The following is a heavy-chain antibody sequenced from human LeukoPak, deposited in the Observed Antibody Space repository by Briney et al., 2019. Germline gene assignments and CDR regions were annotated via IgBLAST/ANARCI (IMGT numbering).Heavy chain of an antibody. J-gene: IGHJ5*02. D-gene: IGHD3-10*02. CDR2: IYYSGST. V-gene: IGHV4-61*01. CDR3: ARGGMFRFDP. Sequence: SETLSLTCTVSGGSVSSGSYYWSWIRQPPGKGLEWIGYIYYSGSTNYNPSLKSRVTISVDTSKNQFSLKLSSVPAADTAVYYCARGGMFRFDPWGQGTLVTVSS. CDR1: GGSVSSGSYY.